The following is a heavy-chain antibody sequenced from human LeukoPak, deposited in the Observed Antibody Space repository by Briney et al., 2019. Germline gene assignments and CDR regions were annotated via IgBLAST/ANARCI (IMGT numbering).Heavy chain of an antibody. V-gene: IGHV3-30*18. Sequence: GRSLRLSCAATGFTFRSYGMHWVRQAPGKRLEWVAVVSYDGNTKYYADSVKGRITISRDNSKNTLYLQMNSLRAEDTAVYYCAKEFASGYQDYWGQGTLVTVSS. CDR3: AKEFASGYQDY. D-gene: IGHD3-3*01. CDR1: GFTFRSYG. CDR2: VSYDGNTK. J-gene: IGHJ4*02.